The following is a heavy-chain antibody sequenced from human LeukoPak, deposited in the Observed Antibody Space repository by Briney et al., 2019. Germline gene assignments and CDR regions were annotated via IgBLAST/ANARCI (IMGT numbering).Heavy chain of an antibody. CDR1: GYTFTSYG. J-gene: IGHJ3*02. V-gene: IGHV1-69*06. D-gene: IGHD5-24*01. CDR3: ARIRDGYNDAYDI. Sequence: SVKVSCKASGYTFTSYGISWVRQAPGQGLEWMGGIIPIFGTANYAQKFQGRVTITADKSTSTAYMELSSLRSEDTAIYYCARIRDGYNDAYDIWGQGTVVTVPS. CDR2: IIPIFGTA.